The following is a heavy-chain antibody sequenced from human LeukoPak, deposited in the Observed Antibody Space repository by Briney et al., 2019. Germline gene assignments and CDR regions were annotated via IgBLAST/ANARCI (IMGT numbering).Heavy chain of an antibody. CDR3: ARISYRILVFDY. J-gene: IGHJ4*02. V-gene: IGHV4-39*07. CDR2: IYYSGST. Sequence: SETLSLTCTVSGGSISSSSYYWGWIRQPPGKGLEWIGSIYYSGSTYYNPSLKSRVTISVDSSKNQFSLKLSSVTAADTAVYYCARISYRILVFDYWGQGTLVTVSS. D-gene: IGHD3-16*02. CDR1: GGSISSSSYY.